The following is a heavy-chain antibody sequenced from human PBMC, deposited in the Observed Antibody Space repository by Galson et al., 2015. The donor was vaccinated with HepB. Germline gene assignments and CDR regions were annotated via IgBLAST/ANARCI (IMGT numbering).Heavy chain of an antibody. CDR1: GFTFSTYS. V-gene: IGHV3-21*01. J-gene: IGHJ4*02. CDR2: IISSGSYI. Sequence: SLRLSCAASGFTFSTYSMNWVRQAPGKGLEWVSSIISSGSYIYYADSLRGRVTISRDYAKNSLYLQMNSLRAEDTAVFYCARGSPDYYDSSGNPFDYWGQGTLVTVSS. CDR3: ARGSPDYYDSSGNPFDY. D-gene: IGHD3-22*01.